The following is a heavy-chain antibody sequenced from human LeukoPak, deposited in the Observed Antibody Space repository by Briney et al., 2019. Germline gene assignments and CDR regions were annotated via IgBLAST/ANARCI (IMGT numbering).Heavy chain of an antibody. Sequence: ASVKVSCKASGYTFTSYDINWVRQATGQGLEWMGWMNPNSGNTGYAQKFQGRVTMTRDTSISTAYMELSRLRSDDTAVYYCARDGSDIVVAELHYYFDYWGQGTLVTVSS. D-gene: IGHD2-15*01. CDR3: ARDGSDIVVAELHYYFDY. CDR2: MNPNSGNT. V-gene: IGHV1-8*01. J-gene: IGHJ4*02. CDR1: GYTFTSYD.